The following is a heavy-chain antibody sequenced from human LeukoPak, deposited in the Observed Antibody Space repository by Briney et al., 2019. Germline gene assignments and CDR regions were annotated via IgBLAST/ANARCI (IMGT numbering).Heavy chain of an antibody. CDR2: ISAYNGNT. V-gene: IGHV1-18*01. D-gene: IGHD6-6*01. J-gene: IGHJ4*02. Sequence: ASAKVSCKASGYTSTSYGISWVRQAPGQGLEWMGWISAYNGNTNYAQKLQGRVTMTTDTSTSTAYMELRSLRSDDTAVYYCARDRLVAARRYFDYWGQGTLVTVSS. CDR3: ARDRLVAARRYFDY. CDR1: GYTSTSYG.